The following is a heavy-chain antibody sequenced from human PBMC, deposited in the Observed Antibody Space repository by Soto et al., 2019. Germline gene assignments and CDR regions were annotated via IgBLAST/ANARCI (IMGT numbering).Heavy chain of an antibody. Sequence: PSATLSLTCTVSGGSISSYYWSWIRQPPGKGLEWIGYIYYSGSTNYNPSLKSRVTISVDTSKNQFSLKLSSVTAADTAVYYCARPDVGVVAAPFDYWGQGTLVTVSS. CDR2: IYYSGST. V-gene: IGHV4-59*08. CDR3: ARPDVGVVAAPFDY. CDR1: GGSISSYY. D-gene: IGHD2-15*01. J-gene: IGHJ4*02.